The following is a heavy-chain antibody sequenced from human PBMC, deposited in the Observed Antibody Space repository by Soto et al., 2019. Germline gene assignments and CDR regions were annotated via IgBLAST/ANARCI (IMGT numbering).Heavy chain of an antibody. CDR2: ISGSGGST. Sequence: EVQLLESGGSLVQPGGSLRLSCAASGFTFSRYAMSWVRQVPGKGLEWVSAISGSGGSTKYAVSVKGRFTISRDNSKNTLYLQMNSLRAEDTAVYYCGSEHYGDYAAPSYWGQGTLVTVSS. CDR1: GFTFSRYA. CDR3: GSEHYGDYAAPSY. D-gene: IGHD4-17*01. V-gene: IGHV3-23*01. J-gene: IGHJ4*02.